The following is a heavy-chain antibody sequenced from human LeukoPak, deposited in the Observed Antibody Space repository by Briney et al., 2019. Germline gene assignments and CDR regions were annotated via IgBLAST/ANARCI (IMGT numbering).Heavy chain of an antibody. J-gene: IGHJ5*02. CDR2: IYYSGST. CDR1: SGSISSYY. Sequence: SETLSLTCTVSSGSISSYYWSWIRQPPGKGLEWIGYIYYSGSTNYNPSLKSRVTISVDTSKNQFSLKLSSVTAADTAVYYCARYCSSTSCPNWFDPWGQGTLVTVSS. V-gene: IGHV4-59*01. D-gene: IGHD2-2*01. CDR3: ARYCSSTSCPNWFDP.